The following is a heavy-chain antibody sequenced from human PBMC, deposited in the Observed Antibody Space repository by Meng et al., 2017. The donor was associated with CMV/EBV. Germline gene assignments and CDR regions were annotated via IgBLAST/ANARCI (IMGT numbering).Heavy chain of an antibody. V-gene: IGHV1-2*02. CDR1: GYTFTGYY. CDR3: SRSTGYSSGWSGGDAFDI. Sequence: ASVKVSCKASGYTFTGYYMHWVRQAPGQGLEWMGWINPNSGGTNYAQKFQGRVTMTRDTSISTAYMELRRQRSDDTAVYYCSRSTGYSSGWSGGDAFDIWGQGTMVTVSS. CDR2: INPNSGGT. D-gene: IGHD6-19*01. J-gene: IGHJ3*02.